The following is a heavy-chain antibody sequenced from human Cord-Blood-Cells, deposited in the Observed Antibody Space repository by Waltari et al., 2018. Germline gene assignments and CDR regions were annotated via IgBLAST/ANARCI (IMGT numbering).Heavy chain of an antibody. Sequence: QLQLQESGPGLVKPSETLSLTCTVAGGSISSSSYYWGWIRQPPGKGLEWIGSIYYSGSTYSNPSLKSRVTISVDTSKNQFSLKLSSVTAADTAVYYCARHGPTRPASWGDYWGQGTLVTVSS. CDR3: ARHGPTRPASWGDY. D-gene: IGHD3-16*01. J-gene: IGHJ4*02. V-gene: IGHV4-39*01. CDR2: IYYSGST. CDR1: GGSISSSSYY.